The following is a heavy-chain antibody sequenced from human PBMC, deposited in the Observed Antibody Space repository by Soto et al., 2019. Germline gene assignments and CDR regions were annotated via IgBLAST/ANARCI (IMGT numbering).Heavy chain of an antibody. CDR2: ISYDGSNK. CDR1: GFTFSSYA. J-gene: IGHJ6*02. V-gene: IGHV3-30-3*01. CDR3: ARDTVSAVVTAMNYYGMDV. D-gene: IGHD2-21*02. Sequence: PGGSWRLSCAASGFTFSSYAMHWVRQAPGKGLEWVAVISYDGSNKYYADSVKGRFTISRDNSKNTLYLQMNSLRAEDTAVYYCARDTVSAVVTAMNYYGMDVWGQGTTVTVSS.